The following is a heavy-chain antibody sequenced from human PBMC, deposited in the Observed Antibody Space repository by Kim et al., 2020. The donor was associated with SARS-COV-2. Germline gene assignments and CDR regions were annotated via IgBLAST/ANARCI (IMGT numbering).Heavy chain of an antibody. J-gene: IGHJ4*02. CDR3: ATVVPAYYDIFPTSYYFDY. CDR2: FDPEDGET. V-gene: IGHV1-24*01. Sequence: ASVKVSCKVSGYTLTELSMHWVRQAPGKGLEWMGGFDPEDGETIYAQKFQGRVTMTEDTSTDTAYMELSSLRSEDTAVYYCATVVPAYYDIFPTSYYFDYWGQGTLVTVSS. CDR1: GYTLTELS. D-gene: IGHD3-9*01.